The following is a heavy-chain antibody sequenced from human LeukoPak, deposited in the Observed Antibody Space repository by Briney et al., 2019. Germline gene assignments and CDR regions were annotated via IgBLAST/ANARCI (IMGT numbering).Heavy chain of an antibody. CDR1: GGSFSGYY. V-gene: IGHV4-34*01. Sequence: SETLSLTCAVYGGSFSGYYWSWIRQPPGKGLEWIGEINHSGSTNNNPSLKSRVTISVDTSKNQFSLKLSSVTAADTAVYYCARVSGYCSSTSCYLDYYYGMDVWGQGTTVTVSS. J-gene: IGHJ6*02. D-gene: IGHD2-2*01. CDR3: ARVSGYCSSTSCYLDYYYGMDV. CDR2: INHSGST.